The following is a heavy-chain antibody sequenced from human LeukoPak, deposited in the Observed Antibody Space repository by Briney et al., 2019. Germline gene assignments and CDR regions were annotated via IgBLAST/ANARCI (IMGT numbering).Heavy chain of an antibody. J-gene: IGHJ4*02. CDR2: ISGSGTII. D-gene: IGHD4-11*01. V-gene: IGHV3-48*04. CDR3: ARDGGLHRFDY. CDR1: GFTFSNYA. Sequence: AGGSLRLSCAASGFTFSNYAMSWVRQAPGKGLEWISYISGSGTIIYFADSVKGRFTISRDNAKNSLFLQMNSLRAEDTAVYYRARDGGLHRFDYWGQGTLVTVSS.